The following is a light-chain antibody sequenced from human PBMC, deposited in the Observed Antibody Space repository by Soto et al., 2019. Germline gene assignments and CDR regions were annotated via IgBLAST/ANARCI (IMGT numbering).Light chain of an antibody. CDR1: TSDIGFYDY. CDR3: CSYAGNYTLL. V-gene: IGLV2-11*01. J-gene: IGLJ2*01. CDR2: DVT. Sequence: QSALTQPASVSGSPGQSLTISCTGTTSDIGFYDYVSWYQQRPGTAPKVMIYDVTKRPSGVPDRFSGSKSANTASLTISGLQADDEADYYCCSYAGNYTLLFGGGTKVTVL.